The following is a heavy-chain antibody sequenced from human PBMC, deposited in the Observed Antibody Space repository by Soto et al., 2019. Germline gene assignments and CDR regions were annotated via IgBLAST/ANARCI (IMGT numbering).Heavy chain of an antibody. Sequence: EVQLVESGGGLVQPGGSLRLSCAASGFTFSSYAMHWVRQAPGKGLEYVSAISSNGGSTYYANSVKGRFTISRDNSKNTLYLQMGSLRAEDMAVYYCARGGRRDKGFEYWGQGTLVTVSS. CDR2: ISSNGGST. V-gene: IGHV3-64*01. J-gene: IGHJ4*02. CDR1: GFTFSSYA. CDR3: ARGGRRDKGFEY.